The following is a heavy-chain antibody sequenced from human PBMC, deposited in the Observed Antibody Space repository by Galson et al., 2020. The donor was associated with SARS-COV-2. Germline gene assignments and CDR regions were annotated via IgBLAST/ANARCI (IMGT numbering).Heavy chain of an antibody. CDR3: ARDNSGLGDY. CDR2: SRDNGNGYTT. Sequence: QLGESLKISCAASGFSLSDYYMDWVRQAPGKGPEWVGRSRDNGNGYTTEYAASVRGRFTISRDESKSSLYLQMSSLKTEDTAVYFCARDNSGLGDYWGQGTVVTVSS. J-gene: IGHJ4*02. V-gene: IGHV3-72*01. CDR1: GFSLSDYY. D-gene: IGHD3-16*01.